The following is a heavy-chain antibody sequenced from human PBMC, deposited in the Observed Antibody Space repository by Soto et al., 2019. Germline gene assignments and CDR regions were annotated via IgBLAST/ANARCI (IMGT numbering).Heavy chain of an antibody. J-gene: IGHJ4*02. CDR2: IYYSGST. CDR3: ARGRYFDWSYFDY. V-gene: IGHV4-31*03. CDR1: GGSISSGGYY. Sequence: QVQLQESGPGLVKPSQTLSLTCTVSGGSISSGGYYWSWIRQHPGKGREWIGYIYYSGSTYYNPSLKSRVTISVDTSKNQFSLKLSSVTAADTAVYYCARGRYFDWSYFDYWGQGTLVTVSS. D-gene: IGHD3-9*01.